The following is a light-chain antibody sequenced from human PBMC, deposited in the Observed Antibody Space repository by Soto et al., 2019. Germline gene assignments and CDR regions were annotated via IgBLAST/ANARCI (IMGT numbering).Light chain of an antibody. J-gene: IGLJ2*01. CDR1: SSNIGAGYD. Sequence: QAVVTQPPSVSVAPGQRVTISCTGSSSNIGAGYDVHWYQQLPGTAPKLLIYGNSNRPSGVPDRFSGSKSGTSASLAITGLQAEDEADYYCQSYDSSLSGGVVFGGGTKLTVL. V-gene: IGLV1-40*01. CDR2: GNS. CDR3: QSYDSSLSGGVV.